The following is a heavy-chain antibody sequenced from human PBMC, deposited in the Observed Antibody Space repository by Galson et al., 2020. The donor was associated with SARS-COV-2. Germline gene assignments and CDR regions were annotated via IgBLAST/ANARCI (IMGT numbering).Heavy chain of an antibody. CDR3: AGSHKNFWYNFDN. V-gene: IGHV3-11*03. D-gene: IGHD6-13*01. J-gene: IGHJ4*02. CDR2: ISPSSHYT. Sequence: GESLKISCTASGLIFSDYYMTWIRQAPGKGLEWISYISPSSHYTNYADSVRGRFTISRDNTKTSLFLHMDSLRAKDTAVYYCAGSHKNFWYNFDNWGQGALVTVSS. CDR1: GLIFSDYY.